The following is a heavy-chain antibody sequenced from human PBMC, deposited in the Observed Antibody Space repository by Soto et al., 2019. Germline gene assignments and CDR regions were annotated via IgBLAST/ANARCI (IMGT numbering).Heavy chain of an antibody. Sequence: QVQLVQSGAEEKKPGASVKVSCKASGYTFVNHAIHWVRQAPGQRLEWMGWINVGNGNTKYSQNFQGRVTIIRDTAATTTYGQLGTLISEDTAVYYCARGGGSSGCDYLDYWGQGALVTVSS. J-gene: IGHJ4*02. D-gene: IGHD5-12*01. CDR2: INVGNGNT. CDR3: ARGGGSSGCDYLDY. CDR1: GYTFVNHA. V-gene: IGHV1-3*05.